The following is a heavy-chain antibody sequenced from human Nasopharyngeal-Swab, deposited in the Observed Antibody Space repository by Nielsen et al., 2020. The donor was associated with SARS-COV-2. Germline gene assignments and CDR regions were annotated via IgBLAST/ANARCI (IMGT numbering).Heavy chain of an antibody. Sequence: ASVKVSCKASGYTFTSYYMHWVRQAPGQGLEWMGIINTSGGSTIYAQKFQGRVTMIRDTSTSTVYMELSSLRSEDTAVYYCARDGFWGLRLGELSLYLAGMDVWGQGTTVTVSS. V-gene: IGHV1-46*01. CDR2: INTSGGST. CDR1: GYTFTSYY. CDR3: ARDGFWGLRLGELSLYLAGMDV. D-gene: IGHD3-16*02. J-gene: IGHJ6*02.